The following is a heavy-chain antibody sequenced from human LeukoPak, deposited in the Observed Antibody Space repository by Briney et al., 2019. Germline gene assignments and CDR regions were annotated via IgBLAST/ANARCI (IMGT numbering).Heavy chain of an antibody. Sequence: SETLSLTCAVYGGTFSGYYWSWIRQPPGKGLEWIGEINHSGSTNYNPSLKSRVTISVDTSKNQFYLKLSSVTAADTAVYYCARGDCSSTSCYWTFHPWAQGTLVTVSS. D-gene: IGHD2-2*01. V-gene: IGHV4-34*01. CDR2: INHSGST. CDR1: GGTFSGYY. CDR3: ARGDCSSTSCYWTFHP. J-gene: IGHJ5*02.